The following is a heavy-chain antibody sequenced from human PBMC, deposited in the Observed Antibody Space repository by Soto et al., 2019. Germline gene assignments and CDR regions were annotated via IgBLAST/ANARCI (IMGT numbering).Heavy chain of an antibody. J-gene: IGHJ5*02. CDR2: IYYSGST. Sequence: RSETLSLTCTVSGGSVSSGSYYWSWIRQPPGKGLEWIGYIYYSGSTNYNPSLKSRVTISVDTSKNQFSLKLSSVTAADTAVYYCARAARVLELGSWFYPWGQGTLVTVSA. D-gene: IGHD3-3*01. CDR3: ARAARVLELGSWFYP. CDR1: GGSVSSGSYY. V-gene: IGHV4-61*01.